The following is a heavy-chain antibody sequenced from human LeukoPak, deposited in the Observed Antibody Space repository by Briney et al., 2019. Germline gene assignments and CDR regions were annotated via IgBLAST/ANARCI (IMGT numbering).Heavy chain of an antibody. CDR1: GFTFSSYG. D-gene: IGHD3-3*02. CDR2: ISYDGSNK. J-gene: IGHJ4*02. CDR3: AKATLADY. Sequence: GGSLRLSCAASGFTFSSYGMHWVRQAPGKGLEWVAVISYDGSNKYYADSVKGRFTISRDNSKNTLYLKMNSLRAEDTAVYYCAKATLADYWGQGTLVTVSS. V-gene: IGHV3-30*18.